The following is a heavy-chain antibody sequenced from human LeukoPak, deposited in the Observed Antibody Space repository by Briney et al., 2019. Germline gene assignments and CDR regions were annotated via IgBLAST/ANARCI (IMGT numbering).Heavy chain of an antibody. D-gene: IGHD6-13*01. V-gene: IGHV3-23*01. CDR2: ISGSGCST. CDR1: GFTFSSYA. J-gene: IGHJ4*02. Sequence: GGSLRLSCAASGFTFSSYAMSWVRQAPGKGLEWVSAISGSGCSTYYADSVKGRFTISRDNSKNTLYLQMNSLRAEDTAVYYCAKDSSGKIAAAGTDYWGQGTLVTVSS. CDR3: AKDSSGKIAAAGTDY.